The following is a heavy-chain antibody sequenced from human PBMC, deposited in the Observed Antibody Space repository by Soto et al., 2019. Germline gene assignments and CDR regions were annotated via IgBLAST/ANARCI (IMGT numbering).Heavy chain of an antibody. J-gene: IGHJ4*02. V-gene: IGHV4-59*02. CDR1: GDSVTNYF. Sequence: PSDTLSLTCTVSGDSVTNYFWSWMRQPPVKGLEWIGHMYHGGRTNYSPSLKSRVTMSLASSKNQFSLNLSSVTAADTAVYFCARAPGYCTNGVCPIFDFWGQGVLVTVSS. D-gene: IGHD2-8*01. CDR3: ARAPGYCTNGVCPIFDF. CDR2: MYHGGRT.